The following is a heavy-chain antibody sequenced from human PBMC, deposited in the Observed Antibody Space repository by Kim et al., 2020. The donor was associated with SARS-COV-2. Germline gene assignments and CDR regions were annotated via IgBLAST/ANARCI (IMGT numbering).Heavy chain of an antibody. CDR3: ARRRRGNFDY. V-gene: IGHV3-48*02. CDR1: GFTFSSYS. J-gene: IGHJ4*02. Sequence: GGSLRLSCAASGFTFSSYSMNWVRQAPGKGLEWVSYISSSSSTIYSADSVKGRFTITRDNAKNTLYLQMNSLRDEDAAVYYCARRRRGNFDYWGQGTLVTVSS. CDR2: ISSSSSTI. D-gene: IGHD1-1*01.